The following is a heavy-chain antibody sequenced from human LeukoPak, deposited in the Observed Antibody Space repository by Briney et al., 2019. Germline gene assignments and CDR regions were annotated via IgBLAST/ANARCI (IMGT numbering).Heavy chain of an antibody. CDR3: ASMTTKHPYYHYGIDV. CDR2: IYYSGST. J-gene: IGHJ6*02. CDR1: GGSISSYY. Sequence: PSETLSLTCTVSGGSISSYYWSWIRQPPGKGLEWIGYIYYSGSTNYNPSLKSRVTISVDTSKNQFSLKLSSVTAADTAVYYCASMTTKHPYYHYGIDVWGQGTTVNVSS. V-gene: IGHV4-59*08. D-gene: IGHD1-14*01.